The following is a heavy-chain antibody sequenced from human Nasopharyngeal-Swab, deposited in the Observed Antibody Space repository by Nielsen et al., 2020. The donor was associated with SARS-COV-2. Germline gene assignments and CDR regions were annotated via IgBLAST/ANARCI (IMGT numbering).Heavy chain of an antibody. CDR2: IWYDGSNK. Sequence: GESLKISCAASGFIFSSYGMHWVRQAPGKGLEWVAVIWYDGSNKYYADSVKGRFTISRDNSKNTLYLQMNSLRAEDTAVYYCARGKGVRGVIISTFDYWGQGTLVTVSS. J-gene: IGHJ4*02. D-gene: IGHD3-10*02. CDR1: GFIFSSYG. V-gene: IGHV3-33*01. CDR3: ARGKGVRGVIISTFDY.